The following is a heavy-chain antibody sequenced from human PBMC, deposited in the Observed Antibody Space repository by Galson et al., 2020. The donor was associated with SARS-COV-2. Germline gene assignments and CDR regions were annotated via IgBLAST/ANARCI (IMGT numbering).Heavy chain of an antibody. J-gene: IGHJ4*02. Sequence: GESLKISCAVSGFTSTDYYIGWIRQAPGKGLEWLSYINDYRSHTNYADSVKGRFTISIDNAKSSVYLQMDSLRADDTAVYYCVRDYRGHFDNWGQGTLVTVSS. CDR1: GFTSTDYY. D-gene: IGHD3-10*01. V-gene: IGHV3-11*06. CDR3: VRDYRGHFDN. CDR2: INDYRSHT.